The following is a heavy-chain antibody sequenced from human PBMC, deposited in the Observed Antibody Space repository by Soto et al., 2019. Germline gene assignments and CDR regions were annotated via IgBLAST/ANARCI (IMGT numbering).Heavy chain of an antibody. CDR3: AKVGSPMFYFDY. J-gene: IGHJ4*02. CDR1: GFTFSSYG. D-gene: IGHD3-10*02. CDR2: ISYDGSNK. Sequence: VQLVESGGGVVQPGRSLRLSCAASGFTFSSYGMHWVRQAPGKGLEWVTVISYDGSNKYYADSVKGRFTISRDNSKNTLYLQMNSLRAEDTAVYYCAKVGSPMFYFDYWGQGTLVTVSS. V-gene: IGHV3-30*18.